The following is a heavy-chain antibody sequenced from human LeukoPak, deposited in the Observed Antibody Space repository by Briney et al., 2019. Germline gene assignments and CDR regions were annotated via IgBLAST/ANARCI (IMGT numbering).Heavy chain of an antibody. Sequence: PSETLSLTCTVSGGSISSGSYYWSWIRQPAGKGLEWIGRIYTSGSTNYNPSLKSRVTISVDTSKNQFSLKLSSVTAADTAVYYCARASLITMIVVHYFDYWGQGTLVTVSS. V-gene: IGHV4-61*02. CDR1: GGSISSGSYY. CDR2: IYTSGST. D-gene: IGHD3-22*01. CDR3: ARASLITMIVVHYFDY. J-gene: IGHJ4*02.